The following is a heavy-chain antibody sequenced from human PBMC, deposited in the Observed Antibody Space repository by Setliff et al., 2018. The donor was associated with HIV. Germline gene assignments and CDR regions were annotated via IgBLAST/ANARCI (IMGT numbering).Heavy chain of an antibody. D-gene: IGHD5-18*01. J-gene: IGHJ6*03. CDR2: IIHILGTA. V-gene: IGHV1-69*13. CDR3: AKAVRGYGSTYYNYYYMDV. CDR1: RRTFSEDA. Sequence: ASVKVSCKTSRRTFSEDAINWVRQAPGEGLEWVGGIIHILGTADYAEEFQGRVTITADEPRSTVYLEVSNLRSEDTAVYYCAKAVRGYGSTYYNYYYMDVWGKGTTVTVSS.